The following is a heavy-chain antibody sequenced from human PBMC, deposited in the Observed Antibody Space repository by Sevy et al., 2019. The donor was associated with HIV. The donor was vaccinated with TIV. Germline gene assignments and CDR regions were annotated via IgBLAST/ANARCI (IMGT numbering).Heavy chain of an antibody. J-gene: IGHJ4*02. CDR3: AKEVHSSGEGGDYYFDY. CDR2: ISYDGSNK. CDR1: GFTFSSYG. Sequence: GGSLRLSCAASGFTFSSYGMHWVRQAPGKGLEWVAVISYDGSNKYYADSVKGRFTISRDNSKYTLYLQMNSLRAEDTAVYYCAKEVHSSGEGGDYYFDYWGQGTLVTVSS. V-gene: IGHV3-30*18. D-gene: IGHD6-19*01.